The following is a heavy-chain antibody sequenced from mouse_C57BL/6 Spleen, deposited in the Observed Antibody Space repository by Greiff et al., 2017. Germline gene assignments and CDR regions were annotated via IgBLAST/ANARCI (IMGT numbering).Heavy chain of an antibody. J-gene: IGHJ2*01. CDR2: INPNNGGT. Sequence: EVQLQQSGPELVKPGASVKISCKASGYTFTDYYMNWVKQSHGKSLEWIGDINPNNGGTSYNQKFKGKATLTVDKSSSTAYMELRSLTSEDSAVYYCARSGDYYGRYFDYWGQGTTLTVSS. D-gene: IGHD1-1*01. CDR1: GYTFTDYY. V-gene: IGHV1-26*01. CDR3: ARSGDYYGRYFDY.